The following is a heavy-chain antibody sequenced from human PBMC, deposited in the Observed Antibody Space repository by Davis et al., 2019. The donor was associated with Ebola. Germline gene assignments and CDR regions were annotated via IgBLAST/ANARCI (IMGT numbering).Heavy chain of an antibody. V-gene: IGHV4-39*01. CDR2: IYYSGIT. J-gene: IGHJ5*02. Sequence: ETLSLTCTVSGDSIISSSSYWGWIRQPPRKGLEWIGSIYYSGITYYNPSLKSRVTISVDTSKNQFSLKLRSVTAADTAVYYCARQGWSGYSLRHWLDPWGRGTLVTVSS. CDR1: GDSIISSSSY. D-gene: IGHD3-3*01. CDR3: ARQGWSGYSLRHWLDP.